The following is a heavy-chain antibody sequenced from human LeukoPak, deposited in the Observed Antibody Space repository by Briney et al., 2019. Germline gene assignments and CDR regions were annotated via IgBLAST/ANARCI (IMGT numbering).Heavy chain of an antibody. Sequence: AGSLSLSCAASGFTFNNAWLSWVRQAPGQGLEWVGRIKSKTDGGTTDYAASVKGRFTISRDDSNNTLYLQMNSLKTEDAAVYYCTTVYCANGVCRSYYFDYWGQGTLVTVSS. CDR1: GFTFNNAW. V-gene: IGHV3-15*01. CDR3: TTVYCANGVCRSYYFDY. D-gene: IGHD2-8*01. CDR2: IKSKTDGGTT. J-gene: IGHJ4*02.